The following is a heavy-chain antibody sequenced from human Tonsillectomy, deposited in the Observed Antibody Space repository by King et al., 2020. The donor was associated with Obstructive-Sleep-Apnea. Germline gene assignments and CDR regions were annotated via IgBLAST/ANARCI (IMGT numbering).Heavy chain of an antibody. J-gene: IGHJ6*02. D-gene: IGHD2-15*01. V-gene: IGHV5-51*01. Sequence: VQLVESGAEVKKPGESLKISCKGSGYSFTSYWIGWVRQMPGKGLEWMGIIYPGDSDTRYSPSFQGQVTISADKSISTAYLQWSSLKASDTAMYYCARRTQGCSGGSCYSHYGMDVWGQGTTVTVSS. CDR2: IYPGDSDT. CDR3: ARRTQGCSGGSCYSHYGMDV. CDR1: GYSFTSYW.